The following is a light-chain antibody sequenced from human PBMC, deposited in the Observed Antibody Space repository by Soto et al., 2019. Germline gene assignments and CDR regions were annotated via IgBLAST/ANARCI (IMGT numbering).Light chain of an antibody. CDR2: AAS. CDR3: QQLNSYLLT. Sequence: IQLTQSPSSLSASVGDRVTITCRASQGISSYLAWYQLKPGKAPKFLIYAASTLQSGVPSRFSGSGSGTDFTLTISSLQPEDFATYYCQQLNSYLLTFGGGTKVEIK. V-gene: IGKV1-9*01. J-gene: IGKJ4*01. CDR1: QGISSY.